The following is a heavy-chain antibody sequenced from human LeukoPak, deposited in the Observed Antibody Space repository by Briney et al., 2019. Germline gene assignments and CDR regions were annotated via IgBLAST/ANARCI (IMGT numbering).Heavy chain of an antibody. CDR3: ARLDYYHFDY. V-gene: IGHV4-59*01. J-gene: IGHJ4*02. CDR2: ISYSGST. D-gene: IGHD3-22*01. Sequence: SETLSLTCTVPGGSISRYYWSWIRQPPGKGLEWIGYISYSGSTKYNPSLMSRVTISVDTSKNQFSLKLSSATAADTAVYYCARLDYYHFDYWGQGTVVTVFS. CDR1: GGSISRYY.